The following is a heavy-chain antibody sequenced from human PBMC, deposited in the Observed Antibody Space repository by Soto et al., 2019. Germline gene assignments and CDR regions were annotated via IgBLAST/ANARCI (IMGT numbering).Heavy chain of an antibody. Sequence: PSVTQSLTCTVSGASISGFYWSWIRTSAGKGLEWIGRIYATGTTDYNPSLKSRVMMSVDTSKKQFSLKLRSVTAADTAVYYCVRDGTKTLRDWFDPWGQGISVTVS. D-gene: IGHD1-1*01. CDR1: GASISGFY. V-gene: IGHV4-4*07. CDR3: VRDGTKTLRDWFDP. J-gene: IGHJ5*02. CDR2: IYATGTT.